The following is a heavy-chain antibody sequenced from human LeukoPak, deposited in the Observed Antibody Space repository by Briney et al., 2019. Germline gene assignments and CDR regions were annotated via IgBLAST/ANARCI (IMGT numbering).Heavy chain of an antibody. Sequence: GGSLRLSCAASGFTFDDYAMHWVRQAPGKGLEWVSGISWNSGSIGYADSVKGRFTISRDNAKNSLYLQMNSLRAEDTAVYYCARDYTNNEAALFYFDYWGRGTLVTVSS. V-gene: IGHV3-9*01. CDR3: ARDYTNNEAALFYFDY. D-gene: IGHD1/OR15-1a*01. J-gene: IGHJ4*02. CDR2: ISWNSGSI. CDR1: GFTFDDYA.